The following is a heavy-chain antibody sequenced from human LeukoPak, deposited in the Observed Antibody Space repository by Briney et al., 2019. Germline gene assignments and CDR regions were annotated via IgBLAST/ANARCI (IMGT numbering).Heavy chain of an antibody. CDR1: GFTFSSYS. CDR2: ISSSSSAI. V-gene: IGHV3-48*01. Sequence: PGGSLRLSCAASGFTFSSYSMNWVRQAPGKGLEWVSYISSSSSAIYYADSVKGRFTISRDNAKNSLYLQMNSLRAEDTALYYCAKDKAGYSYGIFDYWGQGTLVTVSS. CDR3: AKDKAGYSYGIFDY. D-gene: IGHD5-18*01. J-gene: IGHJ4*02.